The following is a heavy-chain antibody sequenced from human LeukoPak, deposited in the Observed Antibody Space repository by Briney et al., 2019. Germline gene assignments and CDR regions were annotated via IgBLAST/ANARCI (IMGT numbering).Heavy chain of an antibody. CDR1: GFTFSSYS. Sequence: GGSLRLSCAASGFTFSSYSMNWVRQAPGKGLEWVSSISSSSSYIYYADSVKGRFTISRDNAKNSLYLQMNSLRAEDTAVYYCARAFFPTVGAYDYWGQGTLVTVSS. V-gene: IGHV3-21*01. CDR2: ISSSSSYI. CDR3: ARAFFPTVGAYDY. D-gene: IGHD1-26*01. J-gene: IGHJ4*02.